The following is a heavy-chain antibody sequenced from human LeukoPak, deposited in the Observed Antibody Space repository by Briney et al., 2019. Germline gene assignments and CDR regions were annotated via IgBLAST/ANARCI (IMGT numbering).Heavy chain of an antibody. Sequence: SAKSSSKASGYTFTSYGICCLRQAREHAHEWVGWINPNSGGTNYSQKFSGRVTITRDTSISTAYMELSRRRSDDTAVYYWARDRYKQQLVNWFDRWGQGTLATVSS. CDR3: ARDRYKQQLVNWFDR. V-gene: IGHV1-2*02. CDR1: GYTFTSYG. CDR2: INPNSGGT. J-gene: IGHJ5*02. D-gene: IGHD6-13*01.